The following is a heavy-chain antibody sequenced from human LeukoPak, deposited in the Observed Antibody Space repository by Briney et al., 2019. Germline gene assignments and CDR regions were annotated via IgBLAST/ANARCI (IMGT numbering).Heavy chain of an antibody. CDR3: ARAMSWEAPDY. J-gene: IGHJ4*02. CDR1: GFTFGDYA. V-gene: IGHV3-49*03. D-gene: IGHD1-26*01. CDR2: IRSKTYGGTA. Sequence: GRSLRLSCAGSGFTFGDYAVSWFRKGPGKGLEWVAHIRSKTYGGTADYAASVKGRVSISRDDSKGIAYLQMDSLKSEDTAVYYCARAMSWEAPDYWGQGTQVTVSS.